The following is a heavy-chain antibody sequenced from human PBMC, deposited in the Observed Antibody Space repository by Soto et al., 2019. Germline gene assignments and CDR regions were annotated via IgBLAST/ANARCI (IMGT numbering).Heavy chain of an antibody. J-gene: IGHJ3*02. Sequence: PGGSLRLSCAASGFTFSNAWMNWVRQAPGKGLEWVGRIKSKTDGGTTDYAAPVKGRFTISRDDSKNTLYLQMNSLKTEDTAVYYCTTPGTLDCSGGSCYPADDALDIWGQGTMVTVSS. CDR2: IKSKTDGGTT. V-gene: IGHV3-15*07. CDR1: GFTFSNAW. CDR3: TTPGTLDCSGGSCYPADDALDI. D-gene: IGHD2-15*01.